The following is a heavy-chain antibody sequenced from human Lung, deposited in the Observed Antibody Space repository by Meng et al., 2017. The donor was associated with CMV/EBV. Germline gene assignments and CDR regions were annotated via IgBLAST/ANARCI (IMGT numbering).Heavy chain of an antibody. CDR2: ISSSSNYI. CDR1: GFTFSTYN. D-gene: IGHD7-27*01. V-gene: IGHV3-21*06. J-gene: IGHJ6*02. Sequence: SCAASGFTFSTYNMNWVRQAPGKGLEWVSSISSSSNYIYYADSVKGRFTISRANARNSLFLQMNSLRAEDTAVYYCGRVPGLGMSFYYGLDVWGLGTTVTVSS. CDR3: GRVPGLGMSFYYGLDV.